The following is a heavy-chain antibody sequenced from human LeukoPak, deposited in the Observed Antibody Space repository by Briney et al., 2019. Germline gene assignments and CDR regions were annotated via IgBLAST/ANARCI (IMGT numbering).Heavy chain of an antibody. D-gene: IGHD3-22*01. V-gene: IGHV3-9*01. CDR3: AKSRPYYYDSSGYSDADAFDI. CDR2: ISWNSGSI. J-gene: IGHJ3*02. CDR1: GFTFDDYA. Sequence: PGGSLRLSCAASGFTFDDYAMHWVRQAPGKGLEWVSGISWNSGSIGYADSVKGRFTISRDNSKNTLYLQMNSLRAEDTAVYYCAKSRPYYYDSSGYSDADAFDIWGQGTMVTVSS.